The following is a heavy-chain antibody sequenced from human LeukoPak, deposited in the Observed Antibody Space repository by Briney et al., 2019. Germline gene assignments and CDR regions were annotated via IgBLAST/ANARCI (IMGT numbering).Heavy chain of an antibody. CDR1: GYTFTGYY. J-gene: IGHJ4*02. V-gene: IGHV1-2*02. D-gene: IGHD6-19*01. CDR3: ARPYSSGWTTGY. Sequence: ASVKVSCKASGYTFTGYYMHWVRQAPGQGLEWMGWINPNSGGTKFAQKFQGRVTMTRDTSISTAYMELSRLRSDDTAVYYCARPYSSGWTTGYWGQGTLVTVSS. CDR2: INPNSGGT.